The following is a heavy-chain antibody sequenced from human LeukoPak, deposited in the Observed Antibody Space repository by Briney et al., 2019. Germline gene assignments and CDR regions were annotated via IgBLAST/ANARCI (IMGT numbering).Heavy chain of an antibody. CDR2: IFYSGST. D-gene: IGHD3-22*01. Sequence: SETLSLTCTVSGGSISSYYWSWIRQPPGKGLEWIGYIFYSGSTNYNPSLKSRVTISVDTSKNQFSLKLSSVTAADTAVYYCARGSAGALLLNYYDSSGYTWYYFDYWGQGTLVTVSS. V-gene: IGHV4-59*12. CDR1: GGSISSYY. J-gene: IGHJ4*02. CDR3: ARGSAGALLLNYYDSSGYTWYYFDY.